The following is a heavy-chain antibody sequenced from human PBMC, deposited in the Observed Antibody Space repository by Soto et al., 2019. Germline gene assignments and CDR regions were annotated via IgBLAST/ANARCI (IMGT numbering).Heavy chain of an antibody. D-gene: IGHD6-13*01. CDR1: GGSISSYY. Sequence: SETLSLTCTVSGGSISSYYWSWIRQPPGKGLEWIGYIYYSGSTNYNPSLKSRVTISVDTSKNQFSLKLSSVTAADTAVYCCARWNSILSGYSSSWYGVPHWFDPWGQGTLVTVSS. J-gene: IGHJ5*02. CDR2: IYYSGST. CDR3: ARWNSILSGYSSSWYGVPHWFDP. V-gene: IGHV4-59*01.